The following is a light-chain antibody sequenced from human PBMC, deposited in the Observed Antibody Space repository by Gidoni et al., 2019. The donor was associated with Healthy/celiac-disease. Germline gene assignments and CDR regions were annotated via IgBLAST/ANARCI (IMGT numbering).Light chain of an antibody. CDR3: QQYGSTYT. CDR2: GAS. J-gene: IGKJ2*01. CDR1: QSVSSSY. Sequence: EIVFTQSPGTLSLSPGERATLPCRASQSVSSSYLAWYQQKPGQAPRLLIYGASSRATGLPDRFSGSGSGTDFTLTISRLEPEDFAVYYCQQYGSTYTFGQGTKLEIK. V-gene: IGKV3-20*01.